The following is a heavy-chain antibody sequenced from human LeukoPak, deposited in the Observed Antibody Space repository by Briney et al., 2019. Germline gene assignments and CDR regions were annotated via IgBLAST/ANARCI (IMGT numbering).Heavy chain of an antibody. CDR3: ARVGGLVAADQVEENPNDY. Sequence: GASVKVSCKASGGTFSSYAISWVRQAPGQGLEWMGGIIPIFGTANYAQKFQGRVTITADESTSTAYMELSSLRSEDTAVYYCARVGGLVAADQVEENPNDYWGQGTLVTVSS. CDR2: IIPIFGTA. CDR1: GGTFSSYA. D-gene: IGHD2-15*01. V-gene: IGHV1-69*13. J-gene: IGHJ4*02.